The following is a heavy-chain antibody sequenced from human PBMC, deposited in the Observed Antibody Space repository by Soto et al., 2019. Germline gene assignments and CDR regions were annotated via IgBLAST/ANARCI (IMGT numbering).Heavy chain of an antibody. CDR3: ARARDYDFWSGYTSQYYYNGMDV. Sequence: SQTLSLTCAISGDRISSNSAAWSWIRQSPSRGLEWLGRTYYRSKWYNDYAVSVKSRISINPDTSKNQFSLQLNSVTPEDTAAYYCARARDYDFWSGYTSQYYYNGMDVWGQGTTVTVS. D-gene: IGHD3-3*01. CDR1: GDRISSNSAA. J-gene: IGHJ6*02. V-gene: IGHV6-1*01. CDR2: TYYRSKWYN.